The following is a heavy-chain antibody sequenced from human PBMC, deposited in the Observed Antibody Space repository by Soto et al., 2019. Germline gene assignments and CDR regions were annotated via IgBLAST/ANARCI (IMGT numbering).Heavy chain of an antibody. J-gene: IGHJ4*02. V-gene: IGHV3-23*01. D-gene: IGHD2-2*01. Sequence: GGSRRLSCAASGFTFSSYAMSWVRQAPGKGLEWVSAISGSGGSTYYADSVKGRFTISRDNSKNTLYLQMNSLRAEDTAVYYCAKGRAAIYFNYFDYWGQGTLVTVSS. CDR1: GFTFSSYA. CDR3: AKGRAAIYFNYFDY. CDR2: ISGSGGST.